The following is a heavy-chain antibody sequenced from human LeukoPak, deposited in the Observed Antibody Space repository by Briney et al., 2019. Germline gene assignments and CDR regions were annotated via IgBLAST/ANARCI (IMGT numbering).Heavy chain of an antibody. D-gene: IGHD1-1*01. J-gene: IGHJ6*02. V-gene: IGHV3-30*18. CDR1: GFTFSSYG. CDR3: AKGYDLYGMDV. Sequence: PGGSLRLSCAASGFTFSSYGMHWVRQAPGKGLEWVAVTSYDGSNKYYADSVKGRFTISRDNSKNTLYLQMNSLRAEDTAVYYCAKGYDLYGMDVWGQGTTVTVSS. CDR2: TSYDGSNK.